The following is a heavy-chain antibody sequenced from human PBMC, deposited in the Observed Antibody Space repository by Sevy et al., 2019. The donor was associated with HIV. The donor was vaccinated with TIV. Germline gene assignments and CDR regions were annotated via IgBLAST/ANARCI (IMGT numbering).Heavy chain of an antibody. J-gene: IGHJ5*02. CDR2: IYYTGST. Sequence: SETLSLTCTVSGGSISAYYWSWIRQPPGKALEYIGYIYYTGSTNYNPSLENRVTMSVDTSKNQFSLKLNSLTAADTAVYYCTGAPPVRSGDDSLNWFDPWGQGTLVTVSS. CDR3: TGAPPVRSGDDSLNWFDP. V-gene: IGHV4-59*01. CDR1: GGSISAYY. D-gene: IGHD5-12*01.